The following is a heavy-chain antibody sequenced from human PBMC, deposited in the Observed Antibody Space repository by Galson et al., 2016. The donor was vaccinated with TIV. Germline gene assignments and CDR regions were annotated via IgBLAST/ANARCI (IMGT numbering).Heavy chain of an antibody. CDR2: ISSNSVYI. Sequence: SLRLSCAASGFTFDDYAMHWVRQAPGKGLEWVSGISSNSVYIGYAGPVKGRFTISRDNAKESLYLQMNGLRTDDTALYYFAKGRGYSYGSPQYYYYGFDVWGQGTTVTVSS. J-gene: IGHJ6*02. CDR3: AKGRGYSYGSPQYYYYGFDV. V-gene: IGHV3-9*01. CDR1: GFTFDDYA. D-gene: IGHD5-18*01.